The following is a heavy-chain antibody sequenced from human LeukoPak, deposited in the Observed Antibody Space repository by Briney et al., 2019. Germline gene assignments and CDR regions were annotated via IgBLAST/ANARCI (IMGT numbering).Heavy chain of an antibody. V-gene: IGHV3-48*03. J-gene: IGHJ6*04. CDR2: ISSSGSTI. CDR3: AELGITMIGGV. CDR1: GFTFSSYE. D-gene: IGHD3-10*02. Sequence: GGSLRLSCAASGFTFSSYEMNWVRQAPGKGLGWVSYISSSGSTIYYADSVKGRFTISRDNAKNSVYLQMNSLRAEDTAVYYCAELGITMIGGVWGKGTTVTISS.